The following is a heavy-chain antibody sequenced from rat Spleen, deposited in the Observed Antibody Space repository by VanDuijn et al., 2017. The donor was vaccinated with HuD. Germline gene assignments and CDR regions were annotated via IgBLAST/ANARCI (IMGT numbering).Heavy chain of an antibody. J-gene: IGHJ3*01. D-gene: IGHD1-1*01. CDR3: TRDRYYYSGDVSDYTWFAY. CDR1: GFTFSSFW. CDR2: INTDGGST. V-gene: IGHV5-58*01. Sequence: EVQLVESGGGLVQPGRSLKLSCEASGFTFSSFWMYWIRQAPGKGLGWVSSINTDGGSTYYSDSVKGRFTISRDNAESTLYLQMNSLRSEDTATYYCTRDRYYYSGDVSDYTWFAYWGQGTLVTVSS.